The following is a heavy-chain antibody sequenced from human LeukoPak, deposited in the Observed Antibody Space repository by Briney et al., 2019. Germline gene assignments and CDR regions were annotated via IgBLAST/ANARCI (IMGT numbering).Heavy chain of an antibody. CDR1: GYTFTGYH. Sequence: ASVKVPCKASGYTFTGYHMHWVRQAPGQGLEWMGRINPNSGDTNYAQKFQGRVTMTRDTSISTAYMELSRLRSDDTAVYYCARDYCSSTSCLFDYWGQGTLVTVSS. J-gene: IGHJ4*02. CDR2: INPNSGDT. D-gene: IGHD2-2*01. CDR3: ARDYCSSTSCLFDY. V-gene: IGHV1-2*06.